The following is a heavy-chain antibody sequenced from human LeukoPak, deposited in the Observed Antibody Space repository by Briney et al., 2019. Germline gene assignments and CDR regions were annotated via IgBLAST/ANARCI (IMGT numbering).Heavy chain of an antibody. D-gene: IGHD6-13*01. CDR1: DGSISSSSYY. CDR2: IYYSGST. CDR3: ARSSGYSSSGGLNWSDT. V-gene: IGHV4-39*01. J-gene: IGHJ5*02. Sequence: PLETLSLTCTVSDGSISSSSYYSGWIRHPPEKGLEWIGSIYYSGSTYYNPSLKSRVTISVDTSKNQFSLKLSSVTAADTAVYYCARSSGYSSSGGLNWSDTWGQGTLVTVSS.